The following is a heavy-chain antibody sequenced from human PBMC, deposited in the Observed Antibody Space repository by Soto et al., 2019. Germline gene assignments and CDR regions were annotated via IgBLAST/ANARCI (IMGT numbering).Heavy chain of an antibody. D-gene: IGHD2-15*01. CDR2: ISPTGSST. CDR3: ARDKSVAGGGSWWFDP. CDR1: GYTFTNHW. V-gene: IGHV1-46*01. J-gene: IGHJ5*02. Sequence: GASVKVSCKASGYTFTNHWMHWVRRAPGQGLEWMGIISPTGSSTFYAQKFQGRLTMTRDTSTSTDYMELSSLRADDTAVYFCARDKSVAGGGSWWFDPWGQGNLVTVSS.